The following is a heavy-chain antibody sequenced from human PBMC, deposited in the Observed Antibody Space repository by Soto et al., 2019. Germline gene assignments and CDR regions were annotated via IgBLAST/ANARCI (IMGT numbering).Heavy chain of an antibody. V-gene: IGHV3-30-3*01. D-gene: IGHD2-15*01. CDR2: ISYDGSNK. J-gene: IGHJ4*02. Sequence: QVQLVESGGGVVQPGRSPRLSCAASGFTFSSYAMHWVRQAPGKGLEWVAVISYDGSNKYYADSVKGRFTISRDNSKNTLYLQMNSLRAEDTAVYYCARDWGDIVVVVAATRYFDYWGQGTLVTVSS. CDR3: ARDWGDIVVVVAATRYFDY. CDR1: GFTFSSYA.